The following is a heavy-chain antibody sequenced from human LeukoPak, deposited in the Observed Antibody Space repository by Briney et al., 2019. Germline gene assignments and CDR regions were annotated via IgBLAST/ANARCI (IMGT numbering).Heavy chain of an antibody. Sequence: GGSLRLPCAASGFTFSSYGMPWVRQAPGKGLEWVAVISYDGSNKYYADSVKGRFTISRDNSKNTLYLQMNSLRAEDTAVYYCAKSRAKNLWFGELLPLWGQGTLVTVSS. D-gene: IGHD3-10*01. J-gene: IGHJ4*02. CDR2: ISYDGSNK. CDR3: AKSRAKNLWFGELLPL. V-gene: IGHV3-30*18. CDR1: GFTFSSYG.